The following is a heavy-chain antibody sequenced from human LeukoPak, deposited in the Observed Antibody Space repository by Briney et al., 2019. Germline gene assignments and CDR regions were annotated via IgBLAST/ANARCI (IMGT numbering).Heavy chain of an antibody. D-gene: IGHD3-9*01. CDR1: GFTFSDYY. J-gene: IGHJ4*02. CDR2: ISGSGGST. CDR3: AKDGTRVYDILTGYYSGILFDY. V-gene: IGHV3-23*01. Sequence: GGSLRLSCAASGFTFSDYYMSWIRQAPGKGLEWVSAISGSGGSTYYADSVKGRFTISRDNSKNTLYLQMNSLRAEDTAVYYCAKDGTRVYDILTGYYSGILFDYWGQGTLVTVSS.